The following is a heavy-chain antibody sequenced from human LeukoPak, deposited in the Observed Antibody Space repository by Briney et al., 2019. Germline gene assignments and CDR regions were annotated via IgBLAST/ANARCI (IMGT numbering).Heavy chain of an antibody. Sequence: QAGGSLRLSCAASGLAFSRYWMHWVRQAPGKGLVWVSRIEGDGSSTTYADYVKGRFTISRDNAKNTLYLQMNSLRAEDTAVYFCARDPSAFAGYFDYWGQGTLVTVSS. J-gene: IGHJ4*02. V-gene: IGHV3-74*01. CDR3: ARDPSAFAGYFDY. CDR2: IEGDGSST. CDR1: GLAFSRYW. D-gene: IGHD3-10*01.